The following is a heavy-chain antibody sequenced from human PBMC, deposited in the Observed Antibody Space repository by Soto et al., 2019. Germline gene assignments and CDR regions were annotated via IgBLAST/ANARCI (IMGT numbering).Heavy chain of an antibody. V-gene: IGHV4-30-2*01. CDR2: IYQSGST. D-gene: IGHD6-6*01. CDR1: GGSISSGGYS. J-gene: IGHJ4*02. CDR3: AGGIAARPLGY. Sequence: QLQLQESGSGLVKPSQTLSLTCAVSGGSISSGGYSWSWIRQPPGKGLEWIGYIYQSGSTYYNPSLKSRVTISVYRSKNQFSLKLSSVTAADTAVYYCAGGIAARPLGYWGQGTLVTVSS.